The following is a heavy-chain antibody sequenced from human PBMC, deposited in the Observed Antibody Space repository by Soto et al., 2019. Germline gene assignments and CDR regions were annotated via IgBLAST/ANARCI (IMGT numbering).Heavy chain of an antibody. V-gene: IGHV3-30*18. CDR2: ISYDGSNK. CDR3: AKEGGRFGELSTYPFDY. D-gene: IGHD3-10*01. Sequence: GGSLRLSCAASGFTFSSYGMHWVRQAPGKGLEWVAVISYDGSNKYYADSVKGRFTISRDNSKNTLYLQMNSLRAEDTAVYYCAKEGGRFGELSTYPFDYWGQGTLVTVSS. CDR1: GFTFSSYG. J-gene: IGHJ4*02.